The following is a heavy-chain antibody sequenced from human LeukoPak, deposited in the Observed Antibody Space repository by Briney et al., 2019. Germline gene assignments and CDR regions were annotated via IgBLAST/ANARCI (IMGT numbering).Heavy chain of an antibody. V-gene: IGHV1-69*04. Sequence: GSSVKVSCKASGGTFSSYAISWVRQAPGQGLEWMGRIIPILGIANYAQKFQGRVTITADKSTSTAYMELSSLRSEDTAVYYCARLSTDYSNYPAYFDYWGQGTLVTVS. CDR3: ARLSTDYSNYPAYFDY. J-gene: IGHJ4*02. CDR1: GGTFSSYA. D-gene: IGHD4-11*01. CDR2: IIPILGIA.